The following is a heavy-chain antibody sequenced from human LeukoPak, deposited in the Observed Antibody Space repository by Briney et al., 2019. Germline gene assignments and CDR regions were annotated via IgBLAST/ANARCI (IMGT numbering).Heavy chain of an antibody. CDR3: AGGYSYGSTYYYMDV. CDR2: FYYSGST. Sequence: SETLSLTCTVSGYSISSGYYWGWIRQPPGKGLEWIGSFYYSGSTYYNPSLKSRVTISVDTSKNQFSLKLSSVTAADTAVYYCAGGYSYGSTYYYMDVWGKGTTVTISS. D-gene: IGHD5-18*01. V-gene: IGHV4-38-2*02. J-gene: IGHJ6*03. CDR1: GYSISSGYY.